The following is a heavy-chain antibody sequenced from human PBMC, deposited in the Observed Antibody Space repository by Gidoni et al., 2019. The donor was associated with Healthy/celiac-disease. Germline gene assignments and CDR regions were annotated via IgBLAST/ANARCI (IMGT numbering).Heavy chain of an antibody. CDR2: LIPILGIA. Sequence: QVQLVQSGAEVKKPGSSVKVSCKASGGTFSSYTISWVRQAPGQGLEWMGMLIPILGIANYAQKFQGRVTITADKSTSTAYMELSSLRSEDTAVYYCARVGGIVVVPAAMGWFDPWGQGTLVTVSS. J-gene: IGHJ5*02. D-gene: IGHD2-2*01. V-gene: IGHV1-69*02. CDR3: ARVGGIVVVPAAMGWFDP. CDR1: GGTFSSYT.